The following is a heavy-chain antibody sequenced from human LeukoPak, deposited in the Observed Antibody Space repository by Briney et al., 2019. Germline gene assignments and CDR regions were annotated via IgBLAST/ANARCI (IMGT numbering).Heavy chain of an antibody. D-gene: IGHD2-2*01. J-gene: IGHJ6*03. CDR1: GYTFTGYY. V-gene: IGHV1-2*02. CDR2: INPNSGGT. CDR3: ASVGYCSSTSCYLFKGMGYMDV. Sequence: ASVKVSCKASGYTFTGYYMHWVRQAPGQGLEWMGWINPNSGGTNYAQKFQGRVTMTRDTYISTDYMELSRLRSDDTAVYYCASVGYCSSTSCYLFKGMGYMDVWGKGTTVSVSS.